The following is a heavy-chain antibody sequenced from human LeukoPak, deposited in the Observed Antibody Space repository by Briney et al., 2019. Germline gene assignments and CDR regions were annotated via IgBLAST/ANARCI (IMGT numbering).Heavy chain of an antibody. J-gene: IGHJ3*02. D-gene: IGHD3-22*01. CDR3: ARGLGSSGYYDAFDI. CDR1: GGSISSYY. V-gene: IGHV4-59*01. Sequence: SETLSLTCSVSGGSISSYYRSWIRQPPGKGLEWIGYIYYSGSTNYNPSLKSRVTISVDTTKNQFSLKLSSVTAADTAVYYCARGLGSSGYYDAFDIWGQGTMVTVSS. CDR2: IYYSGST.